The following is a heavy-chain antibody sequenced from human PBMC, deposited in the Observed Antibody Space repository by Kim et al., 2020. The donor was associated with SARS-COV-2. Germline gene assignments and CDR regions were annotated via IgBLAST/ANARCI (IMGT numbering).Heavy chain of an antibody. CDR1: GFTFSSYG. J-gene: IGHJ6*02. D-gene: IGHD3-9*01. CDR3: AKDLGPGLRYFDWLLYIRNESVGMDV. CDR2: IWYDGSNK. Sequence: GGSLRLSCAESGFTFSSYGMHWVRQAPGKGLEWVAVIWYDGSNKYYADSVKGRFTISRDNSKNTLYLQMNSLRAEDTAVYYCAKDLGPGLRYFDWLLYIRNESVGMDVWGQGTTVTVSS. V-gene: IGHV3-33*06.